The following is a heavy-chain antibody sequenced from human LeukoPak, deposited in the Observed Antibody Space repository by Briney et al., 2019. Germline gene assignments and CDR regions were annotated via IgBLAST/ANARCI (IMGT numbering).Heavy chain of an antibody. V-gene: IGHV3-48*03. CDR2: ISSTGSTI. J-gene: IGHJ6*04. Sequence: GGSLRLSCAASGFTFSTYEMSWARQAPGKGLEWVSYISSTGSTIYYADSVKGRFTISRDNTKNSLFLQMNSLRAEDTAVYYCAELGITMIGGVWGKGTTVTISS. D-gene: IGHD3-10*02. CDR3: AELGITMIGGV. CDR1: GFTFSTYE.